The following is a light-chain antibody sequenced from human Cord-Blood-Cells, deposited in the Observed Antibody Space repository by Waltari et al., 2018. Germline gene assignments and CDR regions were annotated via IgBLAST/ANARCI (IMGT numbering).Light chain of an antibody. CDR3: QSYDSSLSGLV. Sequence: QSVLTLPPSVSGAPGQRVTTSCTGSRTNIGAGYDVHWYQQLPGTAPKLLIYGNSNRPSGVPDRFSGSKSGTSASLAITGLQAEDEADYYCQSYDSSLSGLVFGGGTKLTVL. V-gene: IGLV1-40*01. J-gene: IGLJ2*01. CDR2: GNS. CDR1: RTNIGAGYD.